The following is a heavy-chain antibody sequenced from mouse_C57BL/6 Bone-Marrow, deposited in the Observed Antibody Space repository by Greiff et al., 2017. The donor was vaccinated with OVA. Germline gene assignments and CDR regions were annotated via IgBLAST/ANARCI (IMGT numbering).Heavy chain of an antibody. CDR1: GFSLTSYG. CDR3: ARKGTAMDD. J-gene: IGHJ4*01. V-gene: IGHV2-2*01. Sequence: VKLMESGPGLVQPSQSLSITCTVSGFSLTSYGVHWVRQSPGKGLEWLGVIWSGGSTDYNAAFISRLSISKDNSKSQVFFKMNSLQADDTARYYCARKGTAMDDWGQGASVTVSS. CDR2: IWSGGST.